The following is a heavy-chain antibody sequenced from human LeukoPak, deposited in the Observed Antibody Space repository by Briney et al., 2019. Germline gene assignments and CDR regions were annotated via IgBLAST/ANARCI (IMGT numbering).Heavy chain of an antibody. J-gene: IGHJ6*02. CDR1: GYTFTSYD. D-gene: IGHD6-19*01. Sequence: ASVKVSCKASGYTFTSYDINWVRQATGQGLEWMGWMNPNSGNTGYAQKFQGRVTMTRNTSISTAYMELSSLRSEDTAVYYCASRSSSGWYHYYYYYGMDVWGQGTTVTVSS. CDR3: ASRSSSGWYHYYYYYGMDV. V-gene: IGHV1-8*01. CDR2: MNPNSGNT.